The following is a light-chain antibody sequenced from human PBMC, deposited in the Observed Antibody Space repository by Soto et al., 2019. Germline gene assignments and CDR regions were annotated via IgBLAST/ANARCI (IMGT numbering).Light chain of an antibody. Sequence: QSALTQPASVSGSPGQSIAISCTGTSSNVGGYNFVSWYQQHPGKAPKLLIYEVNKRPSGVSNRFSGSKSDNTASLTISGLQAVDEADYYCCSYGGDRIFGGGTTVTVL. CDR1: SSNVGGYNF. CDR3: CSYGGDRI. V-gene: IGLV2-23*02. CDR2: EVN. J-gene: IGLJ2*01.